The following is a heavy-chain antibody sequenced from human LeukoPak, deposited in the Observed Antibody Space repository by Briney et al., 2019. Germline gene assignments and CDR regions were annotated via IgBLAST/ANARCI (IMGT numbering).Heavy chain of an antibody. CDR2: MWYDGTNK. CDR3: ATTGGSWYDGSFDY. CDR1: GFTFSSYG. Sequence: PGGSLRLSCAASGFTFSSYGMHWVRQAPGKGLEWVAVMWYDGTNKYYADSVKGRFTISRDNSKNTVYLQLNSLRAEDTAVYYCATTGGSWYDGSFDYWGQGTLVTVSS. D-gene: IGHD6-13*01. V-gene: IGHV3-33*01. J-gene: IGHJ4*02.